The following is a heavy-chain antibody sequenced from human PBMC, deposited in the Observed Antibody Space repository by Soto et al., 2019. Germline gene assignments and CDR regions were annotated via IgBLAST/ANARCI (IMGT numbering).Heavy chain of an antibody. CDR2: ISGSGGST. CDR3: AKVGYYDSSGHNWFDP. V-gene: IGHV3-23*01. CDR1: GFTFSSYV. Sequence: GGSLILSCAVSGFTFSSYVMSWVRQAPGKGLEWVSAISGSGGSTYYADSVKGRFTISRDNSKNTLYLQMNSLRADDTAVYYCAKVGYYDSSGHNWFDPWGQGTLVTVSS. D-gene: IGHD3-22*01. J-gene: IGHJ5*02.